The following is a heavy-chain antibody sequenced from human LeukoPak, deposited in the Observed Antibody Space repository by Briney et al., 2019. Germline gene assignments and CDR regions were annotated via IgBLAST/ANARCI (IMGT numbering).Heavy chain of an antibody. J-gene: IGHJ4*02. Sequence: ASVMVSCKVSGYTLTELSMHWVRQAPGKGLEWMGGFDPEDGETIYAQKFQGRVTMTEDTSTDTAYMELSSLRSEDTAVYYCATDLRYLVGATTYWGQGTLVTVSS. CDR1: GYTLTELS. D-gene: IGHD1-26*01. CDR3: ATDLRYLVGATTY. V-gene: IGHV1-24*01. CDR2: FDPEDGET.